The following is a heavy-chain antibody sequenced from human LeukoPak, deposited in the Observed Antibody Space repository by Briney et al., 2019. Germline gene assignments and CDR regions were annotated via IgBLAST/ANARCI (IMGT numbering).Heavy chain of an antibody. D-gene: IGHD1-26*01. Sequence: ASVKVSCKASGYTFTSYDINWVRQATGQGLEWMGWMNPNSGNTGYAQKFQGRVTMTRDTSISAAYMELSSLRSDDTAVYYCARAGIVGAAGDAFHIWGQGTMVTVSS. CDR2: MNPNSGNT. CDR3: ARAGIVGAAGDAFHI. CDR1: GYTFTSYD. J-gene: IGHJ3*02. V-gene: IGHV1-8*01.